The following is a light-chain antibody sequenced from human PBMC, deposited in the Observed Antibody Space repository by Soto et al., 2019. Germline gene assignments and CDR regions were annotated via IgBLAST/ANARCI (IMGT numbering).Light chain of an antibody. V-gene: IGLV2-14*01. CDR2: EVN. CDR3: CSYAGSSTWV. J-gene: IGLJ3*02. Sequence: QSALTQPASVSGSPGQSITISCTGTSSDVGGYKYVSWYQHHPGKAPKLMISEVNNRPSGVSDRFSGSKSGNTASLTISGLQAEDAADYYCCSYAGSSTWVFGGGTKLTVL. CDR1: SSDVGGYKY.